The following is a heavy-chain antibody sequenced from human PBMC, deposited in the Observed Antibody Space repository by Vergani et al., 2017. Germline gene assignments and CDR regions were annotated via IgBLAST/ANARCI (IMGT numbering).Heavy chain of an antibody. D-gene: IGHD2-15*01. CDR1: GFTFSSYG. J-gene: IGHJ6*02. Sequence: QVQLVESGGGVVQPGRSLRLSCAASGFTFSSYGMHWVRQAPGKGLEWVAVISYDGSNKYYADSVKGRFTISRDNSKNTLYLQMNSLGAEDTAVYYCAKCSSDPKYCSGGSCYYYYGMDVWGQGTTVTVSS. V-gene: IGHV3-30*18. CDR3: AKCSSDPKYCSGGSCYYYYGMDV. CDR2: ISYDGSNK.